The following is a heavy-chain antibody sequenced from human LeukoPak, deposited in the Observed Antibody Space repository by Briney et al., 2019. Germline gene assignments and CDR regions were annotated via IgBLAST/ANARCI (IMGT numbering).Heavy chain of an antibody. D-gene: IGHD3-22*01. V-gene: IGHV1-2*02. CDR3: ARSPYYYDSSGYYFYYYYYMDV. J-gene: IGHJ6*03. CDR2: INPNSGGT. Sequence: GASVKVSCKASGYTFTGYYMHWVRQAPGQGLEWMGWINPNSGGTNYAQKFQGRVTMTRDTSISTAYMELSWLRSDDTAVYYCARSPYYYDSSGYYFYYYYYMDVWGKGTTVTVSS. CDR1: GYTFTGYY.